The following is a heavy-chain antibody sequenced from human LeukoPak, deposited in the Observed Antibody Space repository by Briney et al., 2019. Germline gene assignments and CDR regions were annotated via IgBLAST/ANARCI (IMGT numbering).Heavy chain of an antibody. J-gene: IGHJ4*02. CDR2: IIPIFGTA. D-gene: IGHD5-18*01. CDR3: AREKTSGYSSSYFDY. Sequence: SSVKVSCKASGGTFSSYAISWVRQAPGQGLEWMGRIIPIFGTANYAQKFQGRVTITTDESTSTAYMELSSLRSKDTAVYYCAREKTSGYSSSYFDYWGQGTLVTVSS. CDR1: GGTFSSYA. V-gene: IGHV1-69*05.